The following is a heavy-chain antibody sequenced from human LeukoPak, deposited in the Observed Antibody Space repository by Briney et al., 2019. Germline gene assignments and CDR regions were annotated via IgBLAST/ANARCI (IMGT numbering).Heavy chain of an antibody. D-gene: IGHD2-15*01. CDR1: GFTLSSYA. J-gene: IGHJ4*02. CDR2: ISGSGGST. CDR3: ANMGGVVVVAATD. Sequence: GGSLRLSCAASGFTLSSYAMSWVRQAPGKGLEWVSAISGSGGSTYYADSVKGRFTISRDNSKNTLYLQMNSLRAEDTAVYYCANMGGVVVVAATDWGQGTLVTVSS. V-gene: IGHV3-23*01.